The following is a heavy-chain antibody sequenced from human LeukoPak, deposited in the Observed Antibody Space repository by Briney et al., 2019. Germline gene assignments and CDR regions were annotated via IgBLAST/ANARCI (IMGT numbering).Heavy chain of an antibody. CDR3: AKDIGRAVAGLFDY. V-gene: IGHV3-9*02. CDR1: GFTSDDYA. D-gene: IGHD6-19*01. Sequence: AGGSLRLSCAASGFTSDDYAMHWVRQAPGKGLEWVSGISWNSGSIGYADSVKGRFTISRDNAKNSLYLQMNSLRAEDTALYYCAKDIGRAVAGLFDYWGQGTLVTVSS. J-gene: IGHJ4*02. CDR2: ISWNSGSI.